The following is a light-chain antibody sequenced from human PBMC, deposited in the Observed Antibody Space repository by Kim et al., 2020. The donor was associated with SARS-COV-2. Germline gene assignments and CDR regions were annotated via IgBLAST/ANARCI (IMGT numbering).Light chain of an antibody. CDR1: NSNIGNNY. V-gene: IGLV1-51*01. J-gene: IGLJ3*02. CDR3: GTWDSSLSAVV. CDR2: DNS. Sequence: GQKVTISCSGSNSNIGNNYVSWYQQLPGTAPKLLIYDNSKRPSGIPDRFSGSKSGTSATLGITGLQTGDEADYYCGTWDSSLSAVVFGGGTQLTVL.